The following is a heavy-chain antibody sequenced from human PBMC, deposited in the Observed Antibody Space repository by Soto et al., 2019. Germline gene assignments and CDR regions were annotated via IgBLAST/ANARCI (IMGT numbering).Heavy chain of an antibody. CDR2: IYSGGST. J-gene: IGHJ6*03. Sequence: GGSLRLSWAASGFTVSSKYMSWVRQAPGKGLEWVSVIYSGGSTYYADSVKGRFTISRDNSKNTLYLQMNSLRAEDTAVYYCARGKESACSSTSCYAPYYYYYMDVWGKGTTVTVSS. CDR3: ARGKESACSSTSCYAPYYYYYMDV. CDR1: GFTVSSKY. D-gene: IGHD2-2*01. V-gene: IGHV3-66*01.